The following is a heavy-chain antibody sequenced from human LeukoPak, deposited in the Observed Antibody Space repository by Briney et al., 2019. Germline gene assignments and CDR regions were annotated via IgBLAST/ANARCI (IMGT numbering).Heavy chain of an antibody. CDR2: INHSGST. Sequence: PSETLSLTCAVYGGSFSGYYWSWIRQPPGKGLEWIGEINHSGSTNYNPSLKSRVTISVDTSKNQFSLKLSSVTAADTAVYYCARGVSYYDSSVGTWGQGTLVTVPS. CDR1: GGSFSGYY. V-gene: IGHV4-34*01. J-gene: IGHJ5*02. D-gene: IGHD3-22*01. CDR3: ARGVSYYDSSVGT.